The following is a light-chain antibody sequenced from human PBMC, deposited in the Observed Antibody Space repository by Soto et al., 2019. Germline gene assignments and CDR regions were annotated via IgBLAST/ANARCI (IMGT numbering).Light chain of an antibody. V-gene: IGKV2-28*01. Sequence: DIVMTQSPLSLPVTPGDPASISCRSSQSLLHSNGYTYLDWYLQKPGQSPQLLIYLGSNRASGVPDRFSVSGSGTDFTLKRSRVEAEDVGVYYGMQGLQTPWPFGQGTKVEIK. J-gene: IGKJ1*01. CDR3: MQGLQTPWP. CDR2: LGS. CDR1: QSLLHSNGYTY.